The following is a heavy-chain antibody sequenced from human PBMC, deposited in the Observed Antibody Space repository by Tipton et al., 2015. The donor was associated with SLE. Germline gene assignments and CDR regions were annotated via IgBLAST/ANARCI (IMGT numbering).Heavy chain of an antibody. CDR2: IYTTGST. J-gene: IGHJ2*01. D-gene: IGHD2/OR15-2a*01. CDR1: GGSISSSSYY. CDR3: ARPTAFEPGGFDL. Sequence: TLSLTCTVSGGSISSSSYYWGWIRQPAGEGLEWIGRIYTTGSTDFNPSLKSRVTMSVGTSKNQFSLKLSSVTAADTALYNCARPTAFEPGGFDLWGRGTLVTVSS. V-gene: IGHV4-61*02.